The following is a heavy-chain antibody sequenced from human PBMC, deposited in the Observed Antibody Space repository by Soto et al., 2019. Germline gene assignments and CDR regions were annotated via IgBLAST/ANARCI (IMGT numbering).Heavy chain of an antibody. Sequence: QVQLVQSGAEVKKPGSSVKVSCKASGGTFSSYAISWVRQAPGQGLEWMGGIIPIFGTATYAQKFKGGVTITADESTSTAYMELSSLRSEDTAVYYCARELDIAAAGPDAFDIWGQGTMVTVSS. CDR3: ARELDIAAAGPDAFDI. CDR1: GGTFSSYA. J-gene: IGHJ3*02. D-gene: IGHD6-13*01. CDR2: IIPIFGTA. V-gene: IGHV1-69*01.